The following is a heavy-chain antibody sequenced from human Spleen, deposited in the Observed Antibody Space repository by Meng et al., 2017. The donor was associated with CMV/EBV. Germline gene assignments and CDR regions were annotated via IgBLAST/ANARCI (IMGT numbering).Heavy chain of an antibody. V-gene: IGHV4-59*01. CDR1: GDSISNYY. CDR2: ISYSEST. Sequence: CPVSGDSISNYYWSLLRQPPGKGLEWIGYISYSESTNYNPSLKSRVTFSVDTSKSQFSLKLSSVTAADTAVYFCARVRTTGHYYFDYWGQGTLVTVSS. CDR3: ARVRTTGHYYFDY. D-gene: IGHD2/OR15-2a*01. J-gene: IGHJ4*02.